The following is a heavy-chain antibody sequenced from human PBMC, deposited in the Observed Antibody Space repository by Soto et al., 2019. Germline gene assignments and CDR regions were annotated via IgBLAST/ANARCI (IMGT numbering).Heavy chain of an antibody. Sequence: SETLSLTCTVSGGSISSSSYYWGWIRQPPGKGLEWIGSIYYSGSTYYNPSLKSRVTISVDTSKNQFSLKLSSVTAADTAVYYCARRAVVVPAAMRTYYYYYMDVWGKGTTVTVSS. CDR1: GGSISSSSYY. CDR2: IYYSGST. D-gene: IGHD2-2*01. CDR3: ARRAVVVPAAMRTYYYYYMDV. V-gene: IGHV4-39*01. J-gene: IGHJ6*03.